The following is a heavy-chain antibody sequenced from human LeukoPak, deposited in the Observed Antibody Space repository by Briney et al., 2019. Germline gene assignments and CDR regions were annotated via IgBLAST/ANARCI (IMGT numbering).Heavy chain of an antibody. J-gene: IGHJ3*02. Sequence: PSETLSLTCTVPSGSISSYYWSWIRQPPGQGLEWIGYIYYSGSTNYTPSLKSRVTISVDTSKNQFSLKLSSVTAADTAVYYCARGKTYYDISKDAFDIWGQGTMVTVSS. V-gene: IGHV4-59*01. CDR2: IYYSGST. CDR3: ARGKTYYDISKDAFDI. CDR1: SGSISSYY. D-gene: IGHD3-22*01.